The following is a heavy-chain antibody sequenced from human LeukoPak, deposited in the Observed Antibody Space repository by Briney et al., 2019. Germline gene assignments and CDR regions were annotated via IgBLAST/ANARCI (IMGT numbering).Heavy chain of an antibody. V-gene: IGHV5-51*01. CDR2: IYPGDSDT. CDR3: ARHPTPYGGGSYEFWFDP. CDR1: GYSFTSYW. J-gene: IGHJ5*02. D-gene: IGHD1-26*01. Sequence: GESLKISCKGSGYSFTSYWIGWVRQMPGKGLEWMGIIYPGDSDTRYSPSFQGQVTISADKSISTAYLQWSSLKASDTAMYYCARHPTPYGGGSYEFWFDPWGQGTLVTVSS.